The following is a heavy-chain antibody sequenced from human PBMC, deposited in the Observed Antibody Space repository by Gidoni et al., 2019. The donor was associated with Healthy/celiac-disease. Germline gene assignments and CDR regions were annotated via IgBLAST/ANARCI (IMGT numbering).Heavy chain of an antibody. V-gene: IGHV1-2*06. D-gene: IGHD3-16*01. CDR1: GYTFTGSS. CDR2: INPNSGGT. J-gene: IGHJ4*02. Sequence: QVQLVQSGAAVKKPGASVKVSCTASGYTFTGSSMHWVRQAPGQGLEWMGRINPNSGGTNYAQKFQGRVTMARDTSISTAYMELSRLRSDDTAVYYCARWGGRRLSLDYWGQGTLVTVSS. CDR3: ARWGGRRLSLDY.